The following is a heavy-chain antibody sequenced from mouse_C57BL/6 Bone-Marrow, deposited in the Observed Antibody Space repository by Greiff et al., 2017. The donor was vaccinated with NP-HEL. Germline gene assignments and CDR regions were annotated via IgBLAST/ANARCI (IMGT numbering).Heavy chain of an antibody. Sequence: QVQLQQPGAELVMPGASVKLSCKASGYTFTSYWMHWVKQRPGQGLEWIGELDPSDSYTNYNQKFKGKSTLTVDKSSSTAYMQLSSLTSEDSAVYYCARAYYSNLYAMDYWGQGTSVTVSS. CDR3: ARAYYSNLYAMDY. J-gene: IGHJ4*01. CDR2: LDPSDSYT. D-gene: IGHD2-5*01. CDR1: GYTFTSYW. V-gene: IGHV1-69*01.